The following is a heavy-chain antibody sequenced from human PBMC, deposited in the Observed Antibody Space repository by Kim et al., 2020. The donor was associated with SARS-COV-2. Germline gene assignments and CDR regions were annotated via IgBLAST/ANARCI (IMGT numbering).Heavy chain of an antibody. CDR1: GGSFSGYY. CDR3: ARGGIAARRKFDS. J-gene: IGHJ4*02. D-gene: IGHD6-6*01. Sequence: SETLSLTCAAYGGSFSGYYWSWIRQPPGKGLEWIGEINHSGSTNYNPSRESRVTISVDTTKNQFSLKLSSVTATDTAVYYCARGGIAARRKFDSCGQRTLVTASS. CDR2: INHSGST. V-gene: IGHV4-34*01.